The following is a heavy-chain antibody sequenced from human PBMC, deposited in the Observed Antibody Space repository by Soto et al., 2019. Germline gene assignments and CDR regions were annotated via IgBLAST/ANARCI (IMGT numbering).Heavy chain of an antibody. CDR2: ISGSGGST. CDR1: GFTFSNYV. Sequence: GGSLRLSCAASGFTFSNYVMSWFRQAPGKGPEWVSSISGSGGSTYYADSVRGRFTISRDNSKNTLYLQMNSLRGEDTAVYYCAKALGTRPYNDFWMDYWGQGTLVTVSS. D-gene: IGHD3-3*01. J-gene: IGHJ4*02. V-gene: IGHV3-23*01. CDR3: AKALGTRPYNDFWMDY.